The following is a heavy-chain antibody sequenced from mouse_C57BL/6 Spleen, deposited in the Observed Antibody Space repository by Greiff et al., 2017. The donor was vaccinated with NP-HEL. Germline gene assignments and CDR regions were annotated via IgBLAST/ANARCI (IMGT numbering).Heavy chain of an antibody. J-gene: IGHJ2*01. CDR1: GYSITSGYY. Sequence: EVQLVESGPGLVKPSQSLSLTCSVTGYSITSGYYWNWIRQFPGNKLEWMGYISYDGSNNYNPSLKNRISITRDTSKNQFFLKLNSVTTEDTATYYCARDLELSNPFDYWGQGTTLTVSS. CDR3: ARDLELSNPFDY. V-gene: IGHV3-6*01. D-gene: IGHD2-5*01. CDR2: ISYDGSN.